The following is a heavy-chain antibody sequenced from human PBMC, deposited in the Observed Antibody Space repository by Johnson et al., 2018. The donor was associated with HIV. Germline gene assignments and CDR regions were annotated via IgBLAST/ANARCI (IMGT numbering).Heavy chain of an antibody. CDR2: IWYDGSNK. CDR1: GFTFSSYG. Sequence: QMLLVESGGGVVQPGRSLRLSCAASGFTFSSYGMHWVRQAPGKGLEWVAVIWYDGSNKYYADSVKGRFTISRDNSKNTLYLQMNSLRAEDTAVYYCASFAAAGDAFDIWGQGTMVTVSS. D-gene: IGHD6-13*01. J-gene: IGHJ3*02. CDR3: ASFAAAGDAFDI. V-gene: IGHV3-30*19.